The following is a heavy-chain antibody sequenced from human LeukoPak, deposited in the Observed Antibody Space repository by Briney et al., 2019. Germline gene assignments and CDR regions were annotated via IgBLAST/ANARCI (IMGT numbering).Heavy chain of an antibody. CDR1: GFTFDDYT. Sequence: GGSLRLSCAASGFTFDDYTIHWVRQAPGKGLEWVSLISWDGGSTYYADSVKGRFTISRDNSKNSLYLQMNSLRTEDTALYYSAKDLDVWGQGTTVTVS. CDR2: ISWDGGST. V-gene: IGHV3-43*01. J-gene: IGHJ6*02. CDR3: AKDLDV.